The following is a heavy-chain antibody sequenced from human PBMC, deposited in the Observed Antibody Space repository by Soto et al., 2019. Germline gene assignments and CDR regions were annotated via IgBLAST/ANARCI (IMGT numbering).Heavy chain of an antibody. CDR1: GGSISSGTYY. CDR2: IYYSGST. Sequence: QLQLQESGPGLVKPSETLSLTCTVSGGSISSGTYYWGWIRQPPGKGLEWIGSIYYSGSTYYNPSLKGRVTISVDTSKNQFSLRLSSVTATDTAVYFCARHVKGYCSSTSCHTDYWGQGTLVTVSS. CDR3: ARHVKGYCSSTSCHTDY. V-gene: IGHV4-39*01. D-gene: IGHD2-2*01. J-gene: IGHJ4*02.